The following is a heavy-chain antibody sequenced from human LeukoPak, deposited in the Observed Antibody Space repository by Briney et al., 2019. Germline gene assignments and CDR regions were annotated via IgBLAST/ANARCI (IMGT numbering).Heavy chain of an antibody. CDR1: GFTVSRNY. J-gene: IGHJ4*02. CDR2: IYSGGST. V-gene: IGHV3-53*01. Sequence: GGSLRLSCAASGFTVSRNYMSWVRQAPGKGLEWVSIIYSGGSTFYADSVKGRFTISRDNSKNTLYLQMNSLRAEDTAVYYCARDGDDILTLFDYWGQGTLVTVSS. D-gene: IGHD3-9*01. CDR3: ARDGDDILTLFDY.